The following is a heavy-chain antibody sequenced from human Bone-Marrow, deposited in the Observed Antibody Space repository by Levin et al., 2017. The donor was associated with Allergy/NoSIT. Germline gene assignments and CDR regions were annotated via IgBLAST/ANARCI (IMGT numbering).Heavy chain of an antibody. CDR2: INPDSGGI. J-gene: IGHJ4*01. CDR3: ARSLVGATFDF. V-gene: IGHV1-2*02. CDR1: GYSFTDFY. Sequence: WASVKVSCKSSGYSFTDFYVHWVRQVPGLGLEWMGLINPDSGGIKYAPKFQGRVTMTRDTSIRTAYMKLTRLRSDDTAVYYCARSLVGATFDFWGQGTLVTVSS. D-gene: IGHD1-26*01.